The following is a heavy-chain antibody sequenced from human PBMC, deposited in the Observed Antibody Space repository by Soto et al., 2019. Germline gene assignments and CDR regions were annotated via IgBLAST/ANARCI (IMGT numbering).Heavy chain of an antibody. CDR2: IYSDGNT. CDR3: ARDGYNDITGFFDY. D-gene: IGHD3-9*01. Sequence: PGGSLRLSCAASGFTVSTTYLSWVHQAPGKGLQWVSLIYSDGNTYYAESVKGRFTISKDNSKNTLYLQMNSLRVEDTAVYYCARDGYNDITGFFDYWGQGPPVTVSS. J-gene: IGHJ4*02. V-gene: IGHV3-53*01. CDR1: GFTVSTTY.